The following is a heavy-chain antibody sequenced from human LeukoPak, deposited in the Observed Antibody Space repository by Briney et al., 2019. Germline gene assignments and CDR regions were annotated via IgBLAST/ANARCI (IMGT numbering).Heavy chain of an antibody. V-gene: IGHV4-4*02. CDR1: GGTFSSSIM. CDR2: IYHSGST. J-gene: IGHJ4*02. Sequence: SGTLSLTCAVSGGTFSSSIMRCCVRQPPGKGLEWIGEIYHSGSTNYNPSLKSRVTISVDKSKNQFSLKLSSVTPEDTAVYYCARSFPRFCDYWGQGTLVTVSS. CDR3: ARSFPRFCDY.